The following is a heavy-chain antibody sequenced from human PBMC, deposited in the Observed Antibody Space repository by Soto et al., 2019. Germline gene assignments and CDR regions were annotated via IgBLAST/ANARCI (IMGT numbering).Heavy chain of an antibody. CDR3: AREGALGGPNWFDP. CDR1: GYTFANYA. J-gene: IGHJ5*02. V-gene: IGHV1-3*04. CDR2: INTGNART. D-gene: IGHD3-16*01. Sequence: GASVKVSCKASGYTFANYALHWLRQAPGQRLEWMGWINTGNARTQYSQTFQDRITITRDTSATTAYMELGSLASEDTAVYYCAREGALGGPNWFDPWGQGTPVTVSS.